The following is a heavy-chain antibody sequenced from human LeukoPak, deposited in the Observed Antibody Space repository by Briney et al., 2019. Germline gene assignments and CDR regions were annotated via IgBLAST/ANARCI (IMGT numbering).Heavy chain of an antibody. CDR2: IRYDGSNK. D-gene: IGHD1-26*01. V-gene: IGHV3-30*02. J-gene: IGHJ6*03. Sequence: PGGSLRLSCAASGFTFSSYGMHWVRQAPGKGLEWVAFIRYDGSNKYYADSVKGRFTISRDNSKNTLYLQMNSLRAEDTAVYYCAKDGSYSSYYYYYMDVWGKGTTVTVSS. CDR3: AKDGSYSSYYYYYMDV. CDR1: GFTFSSYG.